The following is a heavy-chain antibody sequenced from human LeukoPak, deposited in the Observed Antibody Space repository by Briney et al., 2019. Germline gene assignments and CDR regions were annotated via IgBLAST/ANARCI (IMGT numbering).Heavy chain of an antibody. CDR2: IIPIFGTA. CDR1: GGTFSSYA. D-gene: IGHD1-26*01. Sequence: ASVKVSCKASGGTFSSYAISWVRQAPGQGLEWMGGIIPIFGTANYAQNFQGRVTITADESTSTAYMEMSRLRSDDTAVYYCARGARWKLLIYLYYYMDVWGKGTTVTISS. V-gene: IGHV1-69*13. CDR3: ARGARWKLLIYLYYYMDV. J-gene: IGHJ6*03.